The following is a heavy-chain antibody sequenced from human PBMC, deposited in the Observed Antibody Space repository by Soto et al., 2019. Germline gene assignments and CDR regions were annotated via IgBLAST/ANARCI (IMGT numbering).Heavy chain of an antibody. CDR2: ISYDGSNK. J-gene: IGHJ4*02. Sequence: QVQLVESGGGVVQPGRSLRLSCAASGFTVSSYGMHWVRQAPGKGLEWVAVISYDGSNKYYADSVKGRFTISRDNSKNTLYLQMNSLRAEDTAVYYCAAGTVDTGNWGQGTLVTVSS. V-gene: IGHV3-30*03. D-gene: IGHD5-18*01. CDR3: AAGTVDTGN. CDR1: GFTVSSYG.